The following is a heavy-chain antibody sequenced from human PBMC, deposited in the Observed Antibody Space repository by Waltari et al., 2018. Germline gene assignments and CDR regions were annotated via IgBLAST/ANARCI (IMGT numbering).Heavy chain of an antibody. D-gene: IGHD1-7*01. V-gene: IGHV4-61*02. CDR3: ANRGVGNYFKYFRL. CDR1: GEPISDDVSRWTY. J-gene: IGHJ1*01. CDR2: IDSSGAV. Sequence: QVQLQESGPGLVKPTHTLSLTCTVSGEPISDDVSRWTYWTWIRQSAGKGLEWIGHIDSSGAVDYNPSLRSRVTISRDTPKSHFTLKLTSVTAADTAVYYCANRGVGNYFKYFRLWSPGTLVTVSS.